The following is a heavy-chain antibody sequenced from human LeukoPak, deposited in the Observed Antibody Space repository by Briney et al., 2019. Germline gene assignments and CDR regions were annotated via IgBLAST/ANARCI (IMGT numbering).Heavy chain of an antibody. D-gene: IGHD4-17*01. CDR2: IYPGDSDT. V-gene: IGHV5-51*01. Sequence: GESLKISCKGSGYSFTSYWIGWVRQMPGKGLEWMGIIYPGDSDTRYSPSFQGQATISADKSISTAYLQWSSLKASDTAMYYCARRLNPGDRRGSWFDPWGQGTLVTVSS. CDR3: ARRLNPGDRRGSWFDP. CDR1: GYSFTSYW. J-gene: IGHJ5*02.